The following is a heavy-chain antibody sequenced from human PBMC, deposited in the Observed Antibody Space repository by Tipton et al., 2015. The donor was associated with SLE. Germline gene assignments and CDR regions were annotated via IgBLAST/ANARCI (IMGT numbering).Heavy chain of an antibody. D-gene: IGHD4-17*01. V-gene: IGHV4-4*02. J-gene: IGHJ4*02. Sequence: TLSLTCAVSGGSIRSSNWWSWVRQPPGKGLEWIGEIDHSGSTNSNTSLKSRVSMSVDKSKNQFSLKLSSVTVADTAVYYCAKDYNYDNADYNWGQGKLVIVSS. CDR3: AKDYNYDNADYN. CDR1: GGSIRSSNW. CDR2: IDHSGST.